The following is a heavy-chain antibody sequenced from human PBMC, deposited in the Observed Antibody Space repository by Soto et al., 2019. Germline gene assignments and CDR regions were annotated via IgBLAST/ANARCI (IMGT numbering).Heavy chain of an antibody. J-gene: IGHJ3*02. D-gene: IGHD3-22*01. V-gene: IGHV4-34*01. Sequence: SETVSLTCAVYGGSFSGYYWSWIRQPPGKGLEWIGEINHSGSTNYNPSLKSRVTISVDTSKNQFSLKLSSVTAADTAVYYCARGPNHITMIVVGQDASDISGQGTTVTCSS. CDR2: INHSGST. CDR1: GGSFSGYY. CDR3: ARGPNHITMIVVGQDASDI.